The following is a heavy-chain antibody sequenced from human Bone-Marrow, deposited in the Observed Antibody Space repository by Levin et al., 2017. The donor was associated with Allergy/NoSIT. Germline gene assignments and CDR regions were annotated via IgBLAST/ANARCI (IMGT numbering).Heavy chain of an antibody. D-gene: IGHD6-13*01. CDR1: GFTFSSYS. CDR2: ISSSSSYI. V-gene: IGHV3-21*01. CDR3: ARRGSSWYADWFDP. J-gene: IGHJ5*02. Sequence: PGGSLRLSCAASGFTFSSYSMNWVRQAPGKGLEWVSSISSSSSYIYYADSVKGRFTISRDNAKNSLYLQMNSLRAEDTAVYYCARRGSSWYADWFDPWGQGTLVTVSS.